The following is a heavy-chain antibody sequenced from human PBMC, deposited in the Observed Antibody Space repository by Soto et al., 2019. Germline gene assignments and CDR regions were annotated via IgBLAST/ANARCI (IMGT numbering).Heavy chain of an antibody. V-gene: IGHV4-34*01. Sequence: SETLSLTCAVYGGSISGHYWNWIRQPPGRGLEWIGEINHSGRTNYNPSLKSRVTMSVDTSKNQFSLNLGSVTAADTAVYYCARGNIAAALVYWGRGTQVTVSS. CDR1: GGSISGHY. CDR3: ARGNIAAALVY. CDR2: INHSGRT. J-gene: IGHJ4*02. D-gene: IGHD6-13*01.